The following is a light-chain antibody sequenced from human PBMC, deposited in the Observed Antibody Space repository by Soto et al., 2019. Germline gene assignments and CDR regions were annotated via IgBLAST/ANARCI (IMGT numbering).Light chain of an antibody. CDR1: NIGSKS. CDR2: YDS. V-gene: IGLV3-21*04. J-gene: IGLJ2*01. Sequence: YELTQPPSVSVAPGKTARITCGGNNIGSKSVHWYQQKPGQAPVLVIYYDSDRPSGIPERFSGSNSGNTATLTISRVEAGDEADYYCQVWDSSSDHHVVFGGGTKLTVL. CDR3: QVWDSSSDHHVV.